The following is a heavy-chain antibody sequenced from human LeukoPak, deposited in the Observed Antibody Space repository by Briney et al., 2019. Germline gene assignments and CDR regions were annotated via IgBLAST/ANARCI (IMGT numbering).Heavy chain of an antibody. CDR3: ARALGGGRRRWFDP. D-gene: IGHD3-16*01. Sequence: SETLSLTCTVSGGSISSYYWSWIRQPPGKGLEWIGYIYYSGSTNYNPSLKSRVTISVDTSKNQFSLKPSSVTAADTAVYYCARALGGGRRRWFDPWGQGTLVTVSS. J-gene: IGHJ5*02. CDR2: IYYSGST. CDR1: GGSISSYY. V-gene: IGHV4-59*01.